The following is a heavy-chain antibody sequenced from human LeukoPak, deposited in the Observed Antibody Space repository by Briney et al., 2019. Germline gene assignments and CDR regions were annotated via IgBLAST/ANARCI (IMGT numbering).Heavy chain of an antibody. V-gene: IGHV1-18*04. CDR2: ISAYNGNT. D-gene: IGHD2-15*01. Sequence: ASVKVSCKASGYTFTIYGISWVRQAPGQGLEWMGWISAYNGNTNYAQKLQGRVTMTTDTSTSTAYMELRSLRSDDTAVYYCARDLCSGGSCYALVWFDPWGQGTLVTVSS. CDR1: GYTFTIYG. J-gene: IGHJ5*02. CDR3: ARDLCSGGSCYALVWFDP.